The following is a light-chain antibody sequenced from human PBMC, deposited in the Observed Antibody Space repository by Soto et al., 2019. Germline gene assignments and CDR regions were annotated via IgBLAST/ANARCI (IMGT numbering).Light chain of an antibody. Sequence: EIVMTQSPVTLSVSPGERVTLSCRASQSVSSNLAWYQQKPGQGPRLLIYAASARATGIPARFSGSGSGTEFTLTISSLQSEDFAVYYCQQYNNWPPWTFGQGTKVEIK. J-gene: IGKJ1*01. CDR1: QSVSSN. V-gene: IGKV3-15*01. CDR2: AAS. CDR3: QQYNNWPPWT.